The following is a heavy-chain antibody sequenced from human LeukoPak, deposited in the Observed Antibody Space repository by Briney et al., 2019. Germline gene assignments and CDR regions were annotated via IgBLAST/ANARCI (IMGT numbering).Heavy chain of an antibody. V-gene: IGHV4-59*01. J-gene: IGHJ4*02. D-gene: IGHD6-25*01. Sequence: SETLSLTCSVSGGSISPYYWSWIRQPPGKGLEWIGYIFYSGITTYNPSLKSRVTISLDSSRNQFFLRLTSVTAADTAMYYCARAETLAAIYFDFWGQGSLVTVSS. CDR3: ARAETLAAIYFDF. CDR1: GGSISPYY. CDR2: IFYSGIT.